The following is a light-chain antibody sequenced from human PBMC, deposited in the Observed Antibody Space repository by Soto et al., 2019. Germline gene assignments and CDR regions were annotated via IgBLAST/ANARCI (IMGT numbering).Light chain of an antibody. CDR2: KAS. J-gene: IGKJ1*01. Sequence: DIQMTQSPSTLSASVGDRVTIACRASQSISNWLAGYQQRPGKAPKLLIYKASNLESGVPSRFSGSGSGTEFTFIISSLQPDDFATYYCQQYNSYSSTFGQGTKVEIK. CDR3: QQYNSYSST. CDR1: QSISNW. V-gene: IGKV1-5*03.